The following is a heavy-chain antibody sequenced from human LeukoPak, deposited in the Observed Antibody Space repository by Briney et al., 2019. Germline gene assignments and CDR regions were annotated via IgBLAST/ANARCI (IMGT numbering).Heavy chain of an antibody. CDR3: ARVRIGYCSRGSCYYFDY. CDR1: GGTFSSYA. J-gene: IGHJ4*02. D-gene: IGHD2-15*01. V-gene: IGHV1-69*06. CDR2: IIPIFGTA. Sequence: SVKVSCKASGGTFSSYAISWVRQAPGQGLEWMGGIIPIFGTANYAQKFQGRVTITADKSTSTAYMELSSLRSEDTAVYYCARVRIGYCSRGSCYYFDYWGQGTLVTVSS.